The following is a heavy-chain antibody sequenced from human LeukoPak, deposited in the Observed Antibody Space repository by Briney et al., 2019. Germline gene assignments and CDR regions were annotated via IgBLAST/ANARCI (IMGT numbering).Heavy chain of an antibody. CDR2: IYYSGST. CDR3: ARSLNWGSGYYFDY. V-gene: IGHV4-39*01. CDR1: GGSISSSSYY. J-gene: IGHJ4*02. D-gene: IGHD7-27*01. Sequence: SETLSLTCTGSGGSISSSSYYWGWIRQPPGKGLEWIGSIYYSGSTYYIPSLKSRVTISVDTSKNQFSLKLSSVTAADTAVYYCARSLNWGSGYYFDYWGQGTLVTVSS.